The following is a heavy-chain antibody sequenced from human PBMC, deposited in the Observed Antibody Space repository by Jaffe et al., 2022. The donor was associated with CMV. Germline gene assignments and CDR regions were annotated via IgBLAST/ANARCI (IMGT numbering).Heavy chain of an antibody. Sequence: QLQLQESGPGLVKPSETLSLTCTVSGGSFSSGSFYWGWLRQPPGKGLEWIATTYYSESLYYNPSLKSRVTISVDTSKNQLSLRLTSVTAADTAIYYCATTPDLARYDYWGQGILVTVSS. V-gene: IGHV4-39*01. CDR2: TYYSESL. CDR3: ATTPDLARYDY. D-gene: IGHD3-16*02. J-gene: IGHJ4*02. CDR1: GGSFSSGSFY.